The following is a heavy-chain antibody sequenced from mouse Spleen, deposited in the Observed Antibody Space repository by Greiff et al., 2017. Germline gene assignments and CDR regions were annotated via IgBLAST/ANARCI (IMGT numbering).Heavy chain of an antibody. J-gene: IGHJ2*01. Sequence: EVKVVESGGGLVQPGGSMKLSCVASGFTFSNYWMNWVRQSPEKGLEWVAEIRLKSNNYATHYAESVKGRFTISRDDSKSSVYLQMNNLRAEDTGIYYCTSSNWDVGYWGQGTTLTVSS. CDR3: TSSNWDVGY. CDR2: IRLKSNNYAT. V-gene: IGHV6-6*02. CDR1: GFTFSNYW. D-gene: IGHD4-1*01.